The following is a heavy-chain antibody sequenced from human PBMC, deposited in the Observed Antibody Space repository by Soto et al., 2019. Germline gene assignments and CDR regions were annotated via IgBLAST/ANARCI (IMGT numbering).Heavy chain of an antibody. CDR3: ARERSDSSGWWGAGRER. V-gene: IGHV3-33*01. Sequence: EGSLRRSCAASGLTFNSYGMHCVRQAPGTGLEWVAVIWYDGSNKYYADSVKGRFTISRDNSKNTLYLQMNSLRAEDTAVYYCARERSDSSGWWGAGRERWGQGNKVIV. D-gene: IGHD6-19*01. CDR1: GLTFNSYG. J-gene: IGHJ6*02. CDR2: IWYDGSNK.